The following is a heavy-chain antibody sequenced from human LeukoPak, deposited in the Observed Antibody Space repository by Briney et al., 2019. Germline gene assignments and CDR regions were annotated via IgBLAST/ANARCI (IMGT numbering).Heavy chain of an antibody. V-gene: IGHV4-59*01. CDR2: IYYSGST. D-gene: IGHD5-24*01. CDR1: GGSISTYY. CDR3: ARGRDGYSSDAFDI. Sequence: SETLSLTCTVSGGSISTYYWSWIRQPPGKALEWIGYIYYSGSTKYNPSLKSRVTISVDTSKNQFSLKLSSVTAADTAVYYCARGRDGYSSDAFDIWGQGTMVTVSS. J-gene: IGHJ3*02.